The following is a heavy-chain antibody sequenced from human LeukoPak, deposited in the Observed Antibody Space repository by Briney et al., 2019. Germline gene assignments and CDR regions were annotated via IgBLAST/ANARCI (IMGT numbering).Heavy chain of an antibody. J-gene: IGHJ4*02. Sequence: PGRSLRLSCAASGFTFSSYGMHWVRQAPGKGLEWVAVISYDGSNKYYADSVKGRFTISRDNSKNTLYLQMSSLRAEDTAVYYCATGYDILTGYYYDYWGQGTLVTVSS. CDR3: ATGYDILTGYYYDY. CDR1: GFTFSSYG. D-gene: IGHD3-9*01. CDR2: ISYDGSNK. V-gene: IGHV3-30*03.